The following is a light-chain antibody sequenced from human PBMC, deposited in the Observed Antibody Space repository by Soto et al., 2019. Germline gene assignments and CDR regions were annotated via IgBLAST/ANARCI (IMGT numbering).Light chain of an antibody. V-gene: IGLV2-14*01. Sequence: QSALTQPASVSGSPGQSITISCTGTSSDVGGYNYVSWYQQHPGKAPKLMIYDVSNRPSGVSNRFSGSKSGNTASLTISGLQAEADADYYCSSYTSSSTLFGGGTQLTVL. CDR3: SSYTSSSTL. CDR2: DVS. CDR1: SSDVGGYNY. J-gene: IGLJ2*01.